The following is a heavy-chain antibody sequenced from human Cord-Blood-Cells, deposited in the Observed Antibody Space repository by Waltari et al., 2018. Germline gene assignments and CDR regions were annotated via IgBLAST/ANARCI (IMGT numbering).Heavy chain of an antibody. V-gene: IGHV1-2*02. CDR2: TNPISGGK. Sequence: QVQLVQSGAEVKKPGASVKVPCKASGYTFTGYYMPWVRQAPGQGMEWRGWTNPISGGKNFAQKFEGRVKMTRETAISASYMELSRLRSDDTAVCYWARGTLTGDPEDYWGRGTRGTVSS. CDR3: ARGTLTGDPEDY. D-gene: IGHD7-27*01. J-gene: IGHJ4*02. CDR1: GYTFTGYY.